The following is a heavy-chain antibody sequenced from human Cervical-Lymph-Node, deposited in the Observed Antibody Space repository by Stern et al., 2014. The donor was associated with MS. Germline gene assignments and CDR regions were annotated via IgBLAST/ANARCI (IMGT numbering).Heavy chain of an antibody. J-gene: IGHJ4*02. D-gene: IGHD1-14*01. CDR2: IIPIFGTS. CDR3: ARDTGTSSGKSFDF. V-gene: IGHV1-69*01. CDR1: GGTLSNYA. Sequence: RLVQSGPEVRKPGSSVKVSCQASGGTLSNYAISWVRQAPGQGLEWMGGIIPIFGTSNYAQKFQDRVRITADEYTSTAYMEMYSVRYEDTAVYYCARDTGTSSGKSFDFWGQGTLVTVSS.